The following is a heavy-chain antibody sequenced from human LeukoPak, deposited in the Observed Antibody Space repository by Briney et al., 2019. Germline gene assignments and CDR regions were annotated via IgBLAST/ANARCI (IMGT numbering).Heavy chain of an antibody. Sequence: GGSLRLSCAASGFTFSSYGMHWVRQAPGKGLEWVSVIYSGGSTYYADSVKGRFTISRDNSKNTLYLQMNSLRAEDTAVYYCASVRDYYGSGRPMDVWGKGTTVTISS. CDR1: GFTFSSYG. CDR3: ASVRDYYGSGRPMDV. D-gene: IGHD3-10*01. J-gene: IGHJ6*04. V-gene: IGHV3-53*01. CDR2: IYSGGST.